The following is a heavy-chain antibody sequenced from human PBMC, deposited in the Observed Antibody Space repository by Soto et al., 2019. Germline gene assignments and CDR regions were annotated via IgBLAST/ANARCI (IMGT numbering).Heavy chain of an antibody. J-gene: IGHJ6*02. CDR1: GYTFIDYY. V-gene: IGHV1-2*04. Sequence: QVQLVQSGAEVRKPGASVKVSCKASGYTFIDYYIYWVRQAPGQGLEWMGWINPRTGGTNFAQKFEAWVTMPRDTSITTAYMELTSLRSNDTAVYYCARVNGDYPPRGMDVWGQGTTVTVSS. CDR2: INPRTGGT. CDR3: ARVNGDYPPRGMDV. D-gene: IGHD4-17*01.